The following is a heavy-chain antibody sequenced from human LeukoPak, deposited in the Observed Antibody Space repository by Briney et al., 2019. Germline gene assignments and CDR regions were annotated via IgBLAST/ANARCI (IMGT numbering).Heavy chain of an antibody. J-gene: IGHJ4*02. CDR1: GFIFRNYW. V-gene: IGHV3-7*02. D-gene: IGHD4-17*01. CDR2: INHDGGDK. Sequence: GGSLRLSCVASGFIFRNYWMSWVRQAPGKGLEWVANINHDGGDKNYVDSVKGRFTISRDNAQSSLYLQMNSLGVEDTAVYYCAITGGPTVTAFDLWGQGILVTVSS. CDR3: AITGGPTVTAFDL.